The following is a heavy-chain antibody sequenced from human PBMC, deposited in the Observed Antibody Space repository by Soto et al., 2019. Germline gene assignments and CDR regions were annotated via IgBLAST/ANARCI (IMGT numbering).Heavy chain of an antibody. CDR3: ARTQRKGYSSSSSFDY. V-gene: IGHV3-33*01. CDR2: IWYDGSNK. J-gene: IGHJ4*02. CDR1: GFTFSSYG. Sequence: QVQLVESGGGVVQPGRSLRLSCAASGFTFSSYGMHWVRQAPGKGLEWVAVIWYDGSNKYYADSVKGRFTISRDNSKNTLYLQMNSLRAEDTAVYYCARTQRKGYSSSSSFDYWGQGTLVTVSS. D-gene: IGHD6-6*01.